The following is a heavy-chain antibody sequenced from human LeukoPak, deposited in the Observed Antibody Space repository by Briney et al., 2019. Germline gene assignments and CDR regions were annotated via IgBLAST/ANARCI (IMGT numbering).Heavy chain of an antibody. V-gene: IGHV4-59*01. CDR3: ARTTTTIFGVVIPMDV. CDR2: IYYSGST. Sequence: PSETLSLTCTVSGGSISSYYWSWIRQPPGKGLEWIGYIYYSGSTNYNPSLKSRVTISVDTSKNQFSLKLSSVTAADTAVYYCARTTTTIFGVVIPMDVWGKGTTVTVSS. CDR1: GGSISSYY. D-gene: IGHD3-3*01. J-gene: IGHJ6*04.